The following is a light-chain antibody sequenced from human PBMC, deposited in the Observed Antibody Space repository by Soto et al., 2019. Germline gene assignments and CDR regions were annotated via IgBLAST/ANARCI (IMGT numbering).Light chain of an antibody. J-gene: IGKJ2*01. CDR2: GAS. CDR1: QSVQASY. CDR3: QHYGSSPYT. V-gene: IGKV3-20*01. Sequence: EIVLTQSPGTLSLSPGARATLSCRASQSVQASYLAWFQKKPGQAPRLLIYGASSRATGIPDRFSGSGSGTDFTLTISRLEAEDFAVYYCQHYGSSPYTFGQGTMLEIK.